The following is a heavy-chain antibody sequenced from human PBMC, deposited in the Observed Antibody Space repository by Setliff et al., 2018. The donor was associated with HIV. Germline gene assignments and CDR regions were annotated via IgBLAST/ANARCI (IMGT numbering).Heavy chain of an antibody. D-gene: IGHD1-1*01. Sequence: ASVKVSCKASGYTFIDYFMHWVRQAPGQGLEWMGWISPSNGDTNIPQRFRGRVTMTRDTSINTAYMELSGLRSDDTAVYYCARQLSNSLESWGQGTPVTV. CDR3: ARQLSNSLES. CDR1: GYTFIDYF. CDR2: ISPSNGDT. J-gene: IGHJ4*02. V-gene: IGHV1-2*02.